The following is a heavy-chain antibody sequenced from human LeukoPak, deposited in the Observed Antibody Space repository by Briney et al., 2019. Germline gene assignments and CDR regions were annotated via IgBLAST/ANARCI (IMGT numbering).Heavy chain of an antibody. CDR3: ASSSSFTSGYYYYYMDV. D-gene: IGHD6-6*01. J-gene: IGHJ6*03. Sequence: SETLSLTCTVSGYSISSTYYWGWIRQPPGKGLEWIGSIYHSGSTYYNPSLKSRVTISVDTSKNQFSLKLSSVTAADTAVYYCASSSSFTSGYYYYYMDVWGKGTTVTVSS. CDR2: IYHSGST. CDR1: GYSISSTYY. V-gene: IGHV4-38-2*02.